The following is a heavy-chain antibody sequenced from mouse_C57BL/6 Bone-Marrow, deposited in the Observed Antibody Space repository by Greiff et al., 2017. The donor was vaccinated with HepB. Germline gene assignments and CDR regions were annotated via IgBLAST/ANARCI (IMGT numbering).Heavy chain of an antibody. J-gene: IGHJ3*01. V-gene: IGHV5-4*01. D-gene: IGHD1-1*01. Sequence: EVQGVESGGGLVKPGGSLKLSCAASGFTFSSYAMSWVRQTPEKRLEWVATISDGGSYTYYPDNVKGRFTISRDNAKNNLYLQMSHLKSEDTAMYYCARDLDYYGSSLFAYWGQGTLVTVSA. CDR2: ISDGGSYT. CDR1: GFTFSSYA. CDR3: ARDLDYYGSSLFAY.